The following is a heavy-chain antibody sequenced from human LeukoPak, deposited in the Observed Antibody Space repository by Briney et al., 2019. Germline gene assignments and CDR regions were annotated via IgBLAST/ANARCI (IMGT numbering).Heavy chain of an antibody. V-gene: IGHV4-59*08. J-gene: IGHJ5*02. D-gene: IGHD6-19*01. CDR2: IYYSGST. CDR1: GGSISSYY. Sequence: SETLSLTCTVSGGSISSYYWSWIRQPPGKGLEWIGYIYYSGSTNYNPSLKSRVTISVDTSKNQFSLKLSSVTAADTAVYYCARGQARLSWFDPWGQGTLVTVSS. CDR3: ARGQARLSWFDP.